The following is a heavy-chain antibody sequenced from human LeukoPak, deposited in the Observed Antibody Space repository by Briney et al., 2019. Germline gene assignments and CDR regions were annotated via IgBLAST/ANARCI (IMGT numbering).Heavy chain of an antibody. V-gene: IGHV4-30-4*01. J-gene: IGHJ4*02. CDR2: IYYSGST. CDR1: GDSINSGDYD. Sequence: SETLSLTCTVSGDSINSGDYDWTWIRQPPGKALEWIGNIYYSGSTYYNPSLKSRITISVDTPKNQFSLRLSSVTAADTAVYYCARGGSAYGSDYWGQGTLVIVSS. CDR3: ARGGSAYGSDY. D-gene: IGHD3-16*01.